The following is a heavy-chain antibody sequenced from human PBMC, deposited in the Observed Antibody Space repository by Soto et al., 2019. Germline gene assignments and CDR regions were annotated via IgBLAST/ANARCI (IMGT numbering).Heavy chain of an antibody. J-gene: IGHJ4*02. V-gene: IGHV1-69*06. CDR1: GGTFSNYA. Sequence: ASVTVSCKASGGTFSNYAVSWVRQGPGQGLEWMGGIIPPFGTTNFAQRFQGRVTITADTSTGTALMELSSLTSEDTAVYYCARSPFQIASAGTYYFDYWGQGTLVTVSS. CDR2: IIPPFGTT. CDR3: ARSPFQIASAGTYYFDY. D-gene: IGHD6-25*01.